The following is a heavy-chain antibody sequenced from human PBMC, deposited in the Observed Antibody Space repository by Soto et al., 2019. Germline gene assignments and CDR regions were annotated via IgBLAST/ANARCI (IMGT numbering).Heavy chain of an antibody. D-gene: IGHD3-10*01. J-gene: IGHJ4*02. CDR3: ATYRSGSFFDY. CDR1: GYPFTHYG. CDR2: TSPYNDVT. Sequence: QVQLLQSGAEVKKPGASVKVSCKSSGYPFTHYGITWVRQAPGQGLEWMGWTSPYNDVTNYAQKFQGRVTMTTDTSATTGYMELRSLRSDDTAVYYCATYRSGSFFDYWGQGTLVTVSS. V-gene: IGHV1-18*01.